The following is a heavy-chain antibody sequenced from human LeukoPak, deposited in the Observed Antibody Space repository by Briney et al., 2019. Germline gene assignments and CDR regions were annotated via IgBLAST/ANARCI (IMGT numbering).Heavy chain of an antibody. J-gene: IGHJ3*02. D-gene: IGHD3-3*01. CDR3: AREFTIFGVVIQRYDAFDI. Sequence: GGSLRLSCAASGFTFSTFAMHWVRQAPGKGLEWVAVISYDGSNQYYADSVKGRFTMSRDNSKNTLYLQMNSLRAEDTAVYYCAREFTIFGVVIQRYDAFDIWGQGTMVTVSS. CDR2: ISYDGSNQ. V-gene: IGHV3-30-3*01. CDR1: GFTFSTFA.